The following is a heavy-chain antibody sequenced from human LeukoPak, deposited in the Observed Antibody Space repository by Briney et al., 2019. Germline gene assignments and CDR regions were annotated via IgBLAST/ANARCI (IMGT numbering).Heavy chain of an antibody. CDR3: ATDTSYSWYDTFGEY. D-gene: IGHD6-13*01. CDR2: ISASNGNT. CDR1: GYTFTSYG. Sequence: ASVKVSCKASGYTFTSYGISWVRQAPGQGLEWMGWISASNGNTDYAQKFQGRVTMTTDTSTTTAYMELRSLRSVDTAVYYCATDTSYSWYDTFGEYWGQGTLVTVSS. J-gene: IGHJ4*02. V-gene: IGHV1-18*01.